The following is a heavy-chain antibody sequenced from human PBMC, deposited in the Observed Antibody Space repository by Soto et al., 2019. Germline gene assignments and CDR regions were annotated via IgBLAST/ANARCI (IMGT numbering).Heavy chain of an antibody. CDR1: GFTFTSSA. CDR3: AASGPLEGYSSGPSGGY. D-gene: IGHD6-19*01. Sequence: ASVKVSCKASGFTFTSSAVQWVRQARGQRLEWIGWIVVGSGNTNYAQKFQERVTITRDMSTSTAYMELSSLRSEDTAVYYCAASGPLEGYSSGPSGGYWGQGTLVTVSS. V-gene: IGHV1-58*01. CDR2: IVVGSGNT. J-gene: IGHJ4*02.